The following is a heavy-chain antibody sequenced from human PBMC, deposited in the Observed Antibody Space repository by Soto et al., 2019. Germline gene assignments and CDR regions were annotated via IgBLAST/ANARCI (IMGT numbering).Heavy chain of an antibody. Sequence: EVHLLESGGGLVQPGGSPRLSCAASGFTFTSYAMSWVRQAAGKGLEWVSTLSGSGDSTYYADSVKGRFIISRDNLKNTLHLQMNSLRADDTAVYYCAKGSSWDNYFYYGLDVWGQGTTVTVSS. CDR2: LSGSGDST. D-gene: IGHD6-13*01. V-gene: IGHV3-23*01. CDR3: AKGSSWDNYFYYGLDV. CDR1: GFTFTSYA. J-gene: IGHJ6*02.